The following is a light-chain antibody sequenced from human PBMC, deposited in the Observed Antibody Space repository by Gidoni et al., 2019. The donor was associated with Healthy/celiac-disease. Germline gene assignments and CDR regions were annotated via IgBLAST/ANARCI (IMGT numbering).Light chain of an antibody. J-gene: IGLJ2*01. Sequence: QSALTQPASVSGSPGQSLTIPCTGTSSDVGGYNYVSWYHPPPGKAPKLMIYDVSNRPSGVSNRFSGSKAGNTASLTISGLQAEDEADYYCSSYTSSSTYVVFGGGTKLTVL. CDR2: DVS. CDR1: SSDVGGYNY. V-gene: IGLV2-14*01. CDR3: SSYTSSSTYVV.